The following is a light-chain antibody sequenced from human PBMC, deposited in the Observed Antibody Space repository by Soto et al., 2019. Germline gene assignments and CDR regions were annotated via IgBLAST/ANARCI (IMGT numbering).Light chain of an antibody. Sequence: DIQMTQSPSSLSASVGDRVTITCRASQSISNYLNWYQQKPGKAPKPLIHAASSLQSGVPSRFSGSAFGTDFNLTISSLQPEDFAVYFCQQFKNYPITFGQGTRLEIK. V-gene: IGKV1-39*01. CDR2: AAS. J-gene: IGKJ5*01. CDR3: QQFKNYPIT. CDR1: QSISNY.